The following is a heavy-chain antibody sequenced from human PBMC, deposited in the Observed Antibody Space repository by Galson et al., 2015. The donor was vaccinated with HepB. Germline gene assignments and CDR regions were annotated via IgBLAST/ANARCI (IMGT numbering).Heavy chain of an antibody. CDR2: ISPMLSIL. Sequence: SVKVSCKASGGTFSTYTISWVRQAPGQGLEWMGRISPMLSILNYAQKFQGRVTITADKSTSTVYMELSSLRSDDTAMYYCARERRGWPFDYWGQGTLVTVSS. J-gene: IGHJ4*02. V-gene: IGHV1-69*04. D-gene: IGHD6-19*01. CDR3: ARERRGWPFDY. CDR1: GGTFSTYT.